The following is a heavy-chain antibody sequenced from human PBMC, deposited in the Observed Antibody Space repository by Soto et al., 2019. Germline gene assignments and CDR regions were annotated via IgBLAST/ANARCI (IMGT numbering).Heavy chain of an antibody. D-gene: IGHD4-4*01. V-gene: IGHV4-59*01. J-gene: IGHJ4*02. CDR1: EGSIRGYY. CDR2: XXYXGXS. CDR3: ARGASNWQYFDY. Sequence: PSETLSLTCTVSEGSIRGYYCSWIRQPPGKGLXWXGXXXYXGXSXYXXXXKSRVTMSLDTSKNQFSLKLSSVSAADTAIYYCARGASNWQYFDYWGQGALVTVSS.